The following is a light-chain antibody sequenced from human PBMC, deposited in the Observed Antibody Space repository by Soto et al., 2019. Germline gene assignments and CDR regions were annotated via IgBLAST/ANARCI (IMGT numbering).Light chain of an antibody. CDR2: GAS. CDR3: QQYNDWPPA. V-gene: IGKV3-15*01. Sequence: EILLTQSPGTLSLSPGERATLSCRASQSINSKLVWYQQKPGQAPRFLIYGASTRATDIPARFRGSGSGTEFTLTIDSLQSEDFAVYYCQQYNDWPPAFGGGTKVDIK. J-gene: IGKJ4*01. CDR1: QSINSK.